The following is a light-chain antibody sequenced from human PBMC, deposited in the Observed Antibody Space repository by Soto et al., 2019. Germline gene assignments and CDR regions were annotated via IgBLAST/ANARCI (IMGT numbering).Light chain of an antibody. CDR2: EAS. J-gene: IGKJ1*01. CDR3: QQYNGYWT. CDR1: QSISGS. Sequence: DIQMTQSPSTLSASVGDRVTITCRASQSISGSLAWYQQKPGKAPKLLIYEASNLKSGVPSRFSGSGSGTEYPLNISSLQHDDSASYYCQQYNGYWTFGQGTRVEIK. V-gene: IGKV1-5*03.